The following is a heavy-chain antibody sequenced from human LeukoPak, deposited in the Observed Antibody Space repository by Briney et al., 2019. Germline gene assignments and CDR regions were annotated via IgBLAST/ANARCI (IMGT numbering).Heavy chain of an antibody. CDR1: GGSISSYY. D-gene: IGHD4-11*01. J-gene: IGHJ4*02. CDR3: ARNSGYSSYFDY. CDR2: IYYSGST. Sequence: KASETLSLTCTVSGGSISSYYRSWIRQPPGKGLEWIGYIYYSGSTNYNPSLKSRVTISVDTSKNQFSLKLSSVTAADTAVYYCARNSGYSSYFDYWGQGTLVTVSS. V-gene: IGHV4-59*01.